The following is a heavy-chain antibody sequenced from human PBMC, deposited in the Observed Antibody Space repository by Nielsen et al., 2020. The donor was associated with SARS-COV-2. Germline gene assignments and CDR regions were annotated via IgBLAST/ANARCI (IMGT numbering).Heavy chain of an antibody. CDR2: ISYDGSNK. Sequence: GGSLRLSCAASGFTFSSYAMHWVRQAPGKGLEWVAVISYDGSNKYCADSVKGRFTISRDNSKNTLYLQMNSLRAEDTAVYYCARPYSGSYWGWFDPWGQGTLVTVSS. D-gene: IGHD1-26*01. V-gene: IGHV3-30-3*01. J-gene: IGHJ5*02. CDR3: ARPYSGSYWGWFDP. CDR1: GFTFSSYA.